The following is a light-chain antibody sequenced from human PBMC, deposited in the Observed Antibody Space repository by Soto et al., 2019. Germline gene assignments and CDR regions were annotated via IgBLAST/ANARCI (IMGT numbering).Light chain of an antibody. CDR3: ATWDDGLYGPV. CDR1: RSNIGSNP. CDR2: RDN. J-gene: IGLJ3*02. Sequence: QAVVTQPPSASGTPGQRVTISCSGTRSNIGSNPVQWYQQLPGTAPKLLIYRDNQRPSGVPDRFSGSKSGTSASLAISGLQSDDEADYHCATWDDGLYGPVFGGGTNSPS. V-gene: IGLV1-44*01.